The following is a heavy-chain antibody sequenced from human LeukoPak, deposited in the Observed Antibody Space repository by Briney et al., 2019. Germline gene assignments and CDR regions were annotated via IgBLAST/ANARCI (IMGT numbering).Heavy chain of an antibody. CDR3: AKSKWPGYSSPFDY. CDR1: GFTFSSYA. J-gene: IGHJ4*02. D-gene: IGHD6-19*01. V-gene: IGHV3-30-3*02. CDR2: ISYDGSNK. Sequence: GGSLRLSCAASGFTFSSYAMHWVRQAPGKGLEWVAVISYDGSNKYYADSVKGRFTISRDNSKNTLYLQMNSLRAEDTAVYYCAKSKWPGYSSPFDYWGQGTLVTVSS.